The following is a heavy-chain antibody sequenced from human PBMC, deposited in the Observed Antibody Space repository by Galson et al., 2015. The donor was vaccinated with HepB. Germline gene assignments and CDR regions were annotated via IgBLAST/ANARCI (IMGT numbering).Heavy chain of an antibody. Sequence: FSGYGMHWVRQAPGKGLEWVAVIWYDGSNKYYADSVKGRFTISRDNSKNTLYLQMNSLRAEDTAVYYCASYSSRGYWGQGTLVTVSS. D-gene: IGHD3-22*01. CDR3: ASYSSRGY. V-gene: IGHV3-33*01. CDR2: IWYDGSNK. CDR1: FSGYG. J-gene: IGHJ4*02.